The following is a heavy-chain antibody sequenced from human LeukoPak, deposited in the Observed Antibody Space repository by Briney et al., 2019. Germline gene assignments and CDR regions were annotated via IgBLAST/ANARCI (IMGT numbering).Heavy chain of an antibody. J-gene: IGHJ3*01. CDR3: ARAVGDNQAFDV. Sequence: KTSETLSLTCVVSGGSITSYSWGWIRQPAKKGLEWIGRLSLTGTITFSPSLKSRAIMSVDTSKNQFSLKLNSVTAADTAVYYCARAVGDNQAFDVWGQGTVVTVSS. CDR1: GGSITSYS. V-gene: IGHV4-4*07. CDR2: LSLTGTI. D-gene: IGHD1-14*01.